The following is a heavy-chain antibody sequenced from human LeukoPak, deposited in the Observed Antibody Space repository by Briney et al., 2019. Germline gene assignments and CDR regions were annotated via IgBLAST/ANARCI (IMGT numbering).Heavy chain of an antibody. Sequence: GGAPRLSCASSGFTFSSYAMSSVRQAPGKGLEWVSAISGSGGSTYYADSVKGRFTISRDNSKNTLYLQMNSLRAEDTAVYYCAKEEHGDRPFDYWGQGTLVTVSS. J-gene: IGHJ4*02. V-gene: IGHV3-23*01. CDR3: AKEEHGDRPFDY. CDR2: ISGSGGST. D-gene: IGHD4-17*01. CDR1: GFTFSSYA.